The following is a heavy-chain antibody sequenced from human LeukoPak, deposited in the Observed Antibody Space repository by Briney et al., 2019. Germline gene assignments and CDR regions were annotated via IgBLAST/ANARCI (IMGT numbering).Heavy chain of an antibody. D-gene: IGHD6-6*01. V-gene: IGHV3-23*01. CDR3: VREYSSSSGRAFDI. Sequence: GGSLRLSCAASEFTFSKHAMNWVRQAPGKGLEWVSTISGSGDATYYADSVKGRFTISGDNAKNTLYLQMNSLRAEDTAVYYCVREYSSSSGRAFDIWGQGTMVTVSP. J-gene: IGHJ3*02. CDR1: EFTFSKHA. CDR2: ISGSGDAT.